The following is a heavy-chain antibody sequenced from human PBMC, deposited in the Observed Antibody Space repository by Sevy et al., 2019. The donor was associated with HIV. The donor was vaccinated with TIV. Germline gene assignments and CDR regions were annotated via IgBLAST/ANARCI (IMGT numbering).Heavy chain of an antibody. CDR1: GFPFSDAW. CDR2: IKNENEGGTT. Sequence: GGSLRLSCAASGFPFSDAWMNWVRQAPGKGLEWVGLIKNENEGGTTDYAAPVKGRFTILRDDSKNTLFLQRSSLKTGENAIFYLSTGWGFGTKVGYAFDLWGQGTMVTVSS. CDR3: STGWGFGTKVGYAFDL. V-gene: IGHV3-15*01. J-gene: IGHJ3*01. D-gene: IGHD1-7*01.